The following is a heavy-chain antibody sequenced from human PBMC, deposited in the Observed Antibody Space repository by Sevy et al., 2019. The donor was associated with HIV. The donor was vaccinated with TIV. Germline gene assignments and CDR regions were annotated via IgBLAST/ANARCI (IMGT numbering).Heavy chain of an antibody. D-gene: IGHD3-22*01. CDR1: GYTFTGFG. CDR2: ISVYNGKT. Sequence: ASVKVSCKTSGYTFTGFGISWVRQAPGQGLEWVGWISVYNGKTNYAQKFQGRITLTSDTSTRTAYMELRSLRSDDTAVYYCSRRGAFEYDSSGFQSHWGQGTLVTVSS. CDR3: SRRGAFEYDSSGFQSH. J-gene: IGHJ4*02. V-gene: IGHV1-18*01.